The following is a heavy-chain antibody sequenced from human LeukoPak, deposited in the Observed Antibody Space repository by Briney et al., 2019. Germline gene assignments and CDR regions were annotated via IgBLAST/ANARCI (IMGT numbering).Heavy chain of an antibody. CDR1: GFTFSSYW. CDR2: IKQDGSEK. CDR3: ARASRLAPPGDI. Sequence: GGSLRLSCAASGFTFSSYWMSWVRQAPGKGLEWVANIKQDGSEKYYVDSVKGRFTISRDNAKNSLHLQMDSLRAEDTAVYYCARASRLAPPGDIWGQGTMVTVSS. D-gene: IGHD3-10*01. V-gene: IGHV3-7*03. J-gene: IGHJ3*02.